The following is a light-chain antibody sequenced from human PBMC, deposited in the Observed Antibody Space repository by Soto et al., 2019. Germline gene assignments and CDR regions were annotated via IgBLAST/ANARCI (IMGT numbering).Light chain of an antibody. CDR1: QSVGSN. J-gene: IGKJ1*01. CDR3: QQRSTWPTT. Sequence: DIVLTQSPATLSLSPGERATLSCRASQSVGSNLAWYQQKPGQAPKLLIYDASNMAPGIPARFSGGGSGTDFTLTISSLEPEDFAVYYCQQRSTWPTTFGQGTKVEI. CDR2: DAS. V-gene: IGKV3-11*01.